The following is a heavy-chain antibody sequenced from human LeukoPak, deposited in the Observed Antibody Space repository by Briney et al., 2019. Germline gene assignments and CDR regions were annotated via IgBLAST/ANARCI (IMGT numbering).Heavy chain of an antibody. Sequence: SQTLSLTCAISGDNVSSNSAAWNWIRQSPSRGLEWLGRTYYRSKLYNDYAVSVKSRITLSPDTSKNQYSLQLNSVTPEDTAVYYCTRGETGVGASFDYWGQGTLVTVSS. CDR2: TYYRSKLYN. D-gene: IGHD3-10*01. J-gene: IGHJ4*02. CDR3: TRGETGVGASFDY. V-gene: IGHV6-1*01. CDR1: GDNVSSNSAA.